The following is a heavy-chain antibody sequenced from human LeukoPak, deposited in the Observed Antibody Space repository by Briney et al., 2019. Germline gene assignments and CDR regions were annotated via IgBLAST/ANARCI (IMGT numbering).Heavy chain of an antibody. J-gene: IGHJ4*02. CDR3: ARGPLIYYYDSSGYYYYGCYFDY. D-gene: IGHD3-22*01. Sequence: SETLSLTCTVSGASISSGNYYYTWIRQPAGKGLEWLGRIYTSGTTNYNPSLKSRVTISVDTSKNQFSLKLSSVTAADTAVYYCARGPLIYYYDSSGYYYYGCYFDYWGQGTLVTVSS. CDR2: IYTSGTT. V-gene: IGHV4-61*02. CDR1: GASISSGNYY.